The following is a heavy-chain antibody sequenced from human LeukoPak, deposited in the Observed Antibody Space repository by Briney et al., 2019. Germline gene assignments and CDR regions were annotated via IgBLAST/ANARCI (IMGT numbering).Heavy chain of an antibody. CDR2: TYYRSKWYN. CDR3: ARERTIAAAGTNQLYYFDY. Sequence: SQTLLLTCAISGDSVSSNSAAWNWIRQSPSRGLEWLGRTYYRSKWYNDYAVSVKSRITINPDTSKNQFSLQLNSVTPEDTAVYYCARERTIAAAGTNQLYYFDYWGQGTLVTVSS. D-gene: IGHD6-13*01. V-gene: IGHV6-1*01. J-gene: IGHJ4*02. CDR1: GDSVSSNSAA.